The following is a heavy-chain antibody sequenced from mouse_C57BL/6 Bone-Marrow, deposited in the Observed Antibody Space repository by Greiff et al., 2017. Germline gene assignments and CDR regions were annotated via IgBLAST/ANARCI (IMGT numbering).Heavy chain of an antibody. CDR1: GYAFTNYL. Sequence: VQLQQSGAELVRPGTSVKVSCKASGYAFTNYLIEWVKQRPGQGLEWIGVINPGSGGTNYNEKFKGKATLTADKSSSTAYMQLSSLTSEDSAVYFCAREAPFDYWGQGTTLTVSS. V-gene: IGHV1-54*01. CDR3: AREAPFDY. J-gene: IGHJ2*01. CDR2: INPGSGGT.